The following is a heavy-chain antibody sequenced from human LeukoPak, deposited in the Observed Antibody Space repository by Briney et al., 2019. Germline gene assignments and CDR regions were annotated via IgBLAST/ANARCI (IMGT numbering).Heavy chain of an antibody. J-gene: IGHJ6*04. V-gene: IGHV1-18*01. CDR1: GYTFTSYG. CDR2: ISAYNGNT. Sequence: GASVKVSCKASGYTFTSYGISWVRQAPGQGLEWMGWISAYNGNTNYAQKLQGRVTLTTDTSTSTAYMELRSLRSDDTAVYYCARVSGRGDQLLSVLDVWGKGTTVTVSS. CDR3: ARVSGRGDQLLSVLDV. D-gene: IGHD2-2*01.